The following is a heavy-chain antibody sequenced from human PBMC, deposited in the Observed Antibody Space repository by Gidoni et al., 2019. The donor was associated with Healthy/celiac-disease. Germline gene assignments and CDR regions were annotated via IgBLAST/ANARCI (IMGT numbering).Heavy chain of an antibody. Sequence: QVQLVESGGGVVQPGRSLRLSCAASGFTFSSYAMPCVRQAPGKGLEWVAVISYDGSNKYYADSLKGRFTIARDNSKNTLYLQMNSLRAEDTAVYYCARDLGWHVGFDYWGQGTLVTVSS. CDR3: ARDLGWHVGFDY. CDR1: GFTFSSYA. D-gene: IGHD3-3*01. CDR2: ISYDGSNK. V-gene: IGHV3-30-3*01. J-gene: IGHJ4*02.